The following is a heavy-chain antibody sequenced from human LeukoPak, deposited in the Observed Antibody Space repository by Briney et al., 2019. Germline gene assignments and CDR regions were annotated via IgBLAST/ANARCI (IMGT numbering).Heavy chain of an antibody. D-gene: IGHD5-24*01. CDR3: ARPDGYNYNYGIDV. V-gene: IGHV1-2*02. J-gene: IGHJ6*02. Sequence: GASAKVSCKASGYTFTAYYVHWEREAPGAGLERLGWINHNSGATKYSQKFQGRVTMTRDTSIHTAYMELTRLRSDDTAMYYCARPDGYNYNYGIDVWGQGTTVTVSS. CDR1: GYTFTAYY. CDR2: INHNSGAT.